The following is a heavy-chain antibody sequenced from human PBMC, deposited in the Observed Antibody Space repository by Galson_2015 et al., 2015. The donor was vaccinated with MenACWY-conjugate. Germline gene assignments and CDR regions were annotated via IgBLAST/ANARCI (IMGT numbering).Heavy chain of an antibody. CDR2: IKQGESEK. Sequence: SLRLSCAASGFTLGTYWMSWFARLPGKGRGWVANIKQGESEKYYVDSVKGRFAISRDNAKSSLYLQMNSLRAEDTAVYYCARIAAAVTEHYFDYWGQGTLVTVSS. D-gene: IGHD6-13*01. CDR3: ARIAAAVTEHYFDY. CDR1: GFTLGTYW. V-gene: IGHV3-7*01. J-gene: IGHJ4*02.